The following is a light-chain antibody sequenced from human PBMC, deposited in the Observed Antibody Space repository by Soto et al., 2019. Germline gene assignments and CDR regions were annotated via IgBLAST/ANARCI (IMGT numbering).Light chain of an antibody. CDR2: GAS. CDR3: HQYNNWPVT. J-gene: IGKJ4*01. CDR1: QSVSTN. V-gene: IGKV3-15*01. Sequence: EIVMTQSPATLSVSPGERATLSCRASQSVSTNLAWYQQKPGQAPRLLIYGASTRATVVPARFSCSGSGTEFTLTISSLQSEDFAVYFCHQYNNWPVTFGGGTKVEIK.